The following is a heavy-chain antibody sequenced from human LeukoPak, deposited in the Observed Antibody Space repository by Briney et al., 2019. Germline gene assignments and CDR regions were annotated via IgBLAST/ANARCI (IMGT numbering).Heavy chain of an antibody. D-gene: IGHD5-12*01. CDR1: GGSISSGGYY. CDR3: ARSGGYEFDIDY. CDR2: IYCSGST. V-gene: IGHV4-31*03. J-gene: IGHJ4*02. Sequence: PSQTLSLTCTVSGGSISSGGYYWSWIRQHPGKGLEWIGYIYCSGSTYYNPSLKSRVTISVDTSKNQFSLKLSSVTAADTAVYYCARSGGYEFDIDYWGQGTLVTVSS.